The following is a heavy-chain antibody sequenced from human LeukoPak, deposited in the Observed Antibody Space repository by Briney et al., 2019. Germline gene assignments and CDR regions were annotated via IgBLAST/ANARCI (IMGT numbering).Heavy chain of an antibody. CDR1: GYTFTSYY. CDR3: ARNPVTTKYFDY. V-gene: IGHV1-46*01. D-gene: IGHD4-17*01. CDR2: INPSGGST. Sequence: GASVKVSCKASGYTFTSYYMHWVRQAPGQGLEWMEIINPSGGSTRYAQKFQGRVTMTRDTSTSTVYMELSSLRSEDTAVYYCARNPVTTKYFDYWGQGTLVTVSS. J-gene: IGHJ4*02.